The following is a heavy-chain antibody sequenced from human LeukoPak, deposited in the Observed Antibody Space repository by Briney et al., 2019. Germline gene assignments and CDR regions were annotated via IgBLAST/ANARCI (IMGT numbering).Heavy chain of an antibody. D-gene: IGHD6-6*01. J-gene: IGHJ6*03. CDR2: IYYSGST. V-gene: IGHV4-59*01. Sequence: SETLSLTCTVSGGSISSYYWSWIRQPPGKGLEWIGYIYYSGSTNYNPSLKSRVTISVDTSKNQFSLKLSSVTAADTAVYYCARGLIAARPAVYYYYYMDVWGKGTTVTVSS. CDR1: GGSISSYY. CDR3: ARGLIAARPAVYYYYYMDV.